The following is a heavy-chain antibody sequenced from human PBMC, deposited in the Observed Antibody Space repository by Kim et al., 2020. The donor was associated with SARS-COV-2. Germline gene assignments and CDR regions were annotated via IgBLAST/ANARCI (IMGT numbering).Heavy chain of an antibody. CDR1: GFTFSNAW. V-gene: IGHV3-15*01. J-gene: IGHJ4*02. Sequence: GGSLRLSCAASGFTFSNAWMSWVRQAPGKGLEWVGRIKSKTDGGTTDYAAPVKGRFTISRDDSKNTLYLQMNSLKTEDTAVYYCTTGRYGSGTHFDYWGQGTLVTVSS. CDR3: TTGRYGSGTHFDY. CDR2: IKSKTDGGTT. D-gene: IGHD3-10*01.